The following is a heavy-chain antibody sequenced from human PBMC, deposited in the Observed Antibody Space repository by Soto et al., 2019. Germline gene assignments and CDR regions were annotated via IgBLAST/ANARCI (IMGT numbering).Heavy chain of an antibody. D-gene: IGHD3-9*01. J-gene: IGHJ6*01. Sequence: PSESLSLTCTVSGGSIRSGGYYWSWIRHHPGKGLEWIGYIYYSGSTYYNPSLKSRVTISVDTSENQFSLKLSSVTAADTAVYYCARTFEHFDSYYYDPIDVSRQGTAVTDSS. CDR1: GGSIRSGGYY. CDR3: ARTFEHFDSYYYDPIDV. V-gene: IGHV4-31*03. CDR2: IYYSGST.